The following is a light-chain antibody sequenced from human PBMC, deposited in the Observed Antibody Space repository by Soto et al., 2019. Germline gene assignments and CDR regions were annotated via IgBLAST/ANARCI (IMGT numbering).Light chain of an antibody. CDR3: QQYRSRPPIT. CDR1: QSVSSSY. V-gene: IGKV3-20*01. J-gene: IGKJ5*01. Sequence: EIVLTQSPGPLSLSPGERATLSCRASQSVSSSYLARYQQKPGQAPRLLIYGASSRATGINDRFSGSESRKVLTLTLSSLETEDFAVDYCQQYRSRPPITFDRGTRLEIK. CDR2: GAS.